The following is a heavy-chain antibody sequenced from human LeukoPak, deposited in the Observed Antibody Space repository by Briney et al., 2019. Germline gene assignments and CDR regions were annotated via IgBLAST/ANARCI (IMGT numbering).Heavy chain of an antibody. CDR1: GFTFSSYS. CDR2: ISSSSSYI. J-gene: IGHJ5*02. V-gene: IGHV3-21*01. D-gene: IGHD2-8*01. CDR3: AREGYAIWFDP. Sequence: PGGSLRLSCAASGFTFSSYSMNWVRQTPGEGLEWVSSISSSSSYIYYADSVKGRFTISRDNAKNSLYLQMNSLRAEDTAVYYCAREGYAIWFDPWGKGTLVTVSS.